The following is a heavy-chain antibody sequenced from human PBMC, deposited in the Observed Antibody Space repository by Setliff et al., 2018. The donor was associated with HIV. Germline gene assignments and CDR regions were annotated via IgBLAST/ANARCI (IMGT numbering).Heavy chain of an antibody. CDR1: GGPLSGYF. V-gene: IGHV4-34*01. CDR3: ARGRDASTWYLSHFYSYYYLDV. CDR2: INHSGTT. Sequence: PSETLSLTCTVSGGPLSGYFWTWIRQTPDKGLEWIGDINHSGTTNYNLSLKSRTTLSLDTSKNQLSLKLTSVVAADTGLYFCARGRDASTWYLSHFYSYYYLDVWGNGTTVTV. D-gene: IGHD6-13*01. J-gene: IGHJ6*03.